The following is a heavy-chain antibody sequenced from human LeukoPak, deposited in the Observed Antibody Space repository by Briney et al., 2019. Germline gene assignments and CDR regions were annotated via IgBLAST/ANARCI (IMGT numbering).Heavy chain of an antibody. D-gene: IGHD6-13*01. CDR3: ARVAAHSSSWYGLFGNDAFDI. J-gene: IGHJ3*02. Sequence: GASVKVSCKASGGTFSSYAISWVRQAPGQGLEWMGGIIPIFGTANYAQKFQGRVTITADKSTSTAYMELSSLRSEDTAVYYCARVAAHSSSWYGLFGNDAFDIWGQGTMVTVSS. V-gene: IGHV1-69*06. CDR1: GGTFSSYA. CDR2: IIPIFGTA.